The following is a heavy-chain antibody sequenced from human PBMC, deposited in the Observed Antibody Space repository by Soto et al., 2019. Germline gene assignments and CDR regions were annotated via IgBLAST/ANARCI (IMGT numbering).Heavy chain of an antibody. J-gene: IGHJ4*02. CDR2: ISYDGSNK. D-gene: IGHD1-7*01. CDR1: GFTFSSYA. CDR3: ARDLDGRTYYFDY. Sequence: LRLSCAASGFTFSSYAMHWVRQAPGKGLEWVAVISYDGSNKYYADSVKGRFTISRDNSKNTLYLQMNSLRAEDTAVYYCARDLDGRTYYFDYWGQGTLVTVSS. V-gene: IGHV3-30-3*01.